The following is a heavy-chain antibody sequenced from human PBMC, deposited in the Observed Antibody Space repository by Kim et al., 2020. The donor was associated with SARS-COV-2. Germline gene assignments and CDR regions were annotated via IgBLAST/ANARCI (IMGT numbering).Heavy chain of an antibody. Sequence: ASVKVSCKASGYTFTDYAMHWVRQAPGQRLEWMGWINAGHGDTKYSQKFQGRVTITRDTSASAAYMELSSLRSEDTAVYYCARDGLGMSGTWGFWGQGTLVTVSS. J-gene: IGHJ4*02. V-gene: IGHV1-3*01. CDR1: GYTFTDYA. CDR2: INAGHGDT. D-gene: IGHD3-16*01. CDR3: ARDGLGMSGTWGF.